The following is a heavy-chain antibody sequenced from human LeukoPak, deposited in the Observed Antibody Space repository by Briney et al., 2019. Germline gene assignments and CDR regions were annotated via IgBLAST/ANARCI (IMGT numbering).Heavy chain of an antibody. CDR3: ARDLGLEYYYYGMDV. V-gene: IGHV3-21*01. CDR1: GFTFSSYS. J-gene: IGHJ6*02. D-gene: IGHD3/OR15-3a*01. CDR2: ISSSSYI. Sequence: PGGSLRLSCAASGFTFSSYSMNWVRQAPGKGLEWVSSISSSSYIYYADSVKGRFTISRDNAKNSLYLQMNSLRAEDTAVYYCARDLGLEYYYYGMDVWGQGTTVTVSS.